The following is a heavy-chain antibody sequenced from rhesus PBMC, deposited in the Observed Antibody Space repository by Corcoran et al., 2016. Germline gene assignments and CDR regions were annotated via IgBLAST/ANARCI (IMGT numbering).Heavy chain of an antibody. D-gene: IGHD6S26*01. CDR1: GGSISSSY. CDR3: ASNRQRLVPFDY. J-gene: IGHJ4*01. V-gene: IGHV4-169*02. CDR2: IYGSGSST. Sequence: QLQLQESGPGLVKPSETLSVTCAVSGGSISSSYWSWIRQAPGKGLEWIGDIYGSGSSTNYNPSLKSRVTLSVDTSKNQLSLKLSSVTAADTAVYYCASNRQRLVPFDYWGQGVLVTVSS.